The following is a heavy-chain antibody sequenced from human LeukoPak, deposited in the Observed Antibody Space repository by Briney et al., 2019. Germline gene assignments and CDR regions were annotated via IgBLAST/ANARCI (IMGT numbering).Heavy chain of an antibody. CDR2: ISHSGST. CDR3: AKHYMGSSYNHGLDC. V-gene: IGHV4-38-2*02. J-gene: IGHJ4*02. CDR1: GYSISGGYY. Sequence: SETLSLTCTVSGYSISGGYYWGWIRQPPGKGLEWIGSISHSGSTYYNPSLKSRVTISVDTSKNQFSLKLSSVTAADTALYYCAKHYMGSSYNHGLDCWGQGTLVTVSS. D-gene: IGHD3-10*01.